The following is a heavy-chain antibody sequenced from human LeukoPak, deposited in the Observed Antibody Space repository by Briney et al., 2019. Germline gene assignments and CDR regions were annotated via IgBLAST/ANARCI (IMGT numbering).Heavy chain of an antibody. CDR1: GFTLKSYA. D-gene: IGHD5-24*01. CDR3: ARSDGYKWH. CDR2: LSDNGSNK. J-gene: IGHJ4*02. Sequence: PGTSLRLSCAASGFTLKSYAMHWFRQAPGKGLEWVATLSDNGSNKYYADSVKGRFTISGDNSKNTLYLQMNSLRAEDTAVYYCARSDGYKWHWGQGTLVTVSS. V-gene: IGHV3-30-3*01.